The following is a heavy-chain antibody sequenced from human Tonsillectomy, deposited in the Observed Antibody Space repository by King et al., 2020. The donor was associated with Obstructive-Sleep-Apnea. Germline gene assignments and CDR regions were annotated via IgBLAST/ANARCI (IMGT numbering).Heavy chain of an antibody. CDR2: IYYSGTT. D-gene: IGHD3-16*01. V-gene: IGHV4-39*07. Sequence: QLQESGPGLVRPSETLSLTCTVSGDSITSGSYYWGWIRQPPGKGLEWIGTIYYSGTTYYNPSLKSRVTISLDTSKNQFSLKLSYETAADTAVYFCARDYGDYWGQGTLVTVAS. CDR1: GDSITSGSYY. J-gene: IGHJ4*02. CDR3: ARDYGDY.